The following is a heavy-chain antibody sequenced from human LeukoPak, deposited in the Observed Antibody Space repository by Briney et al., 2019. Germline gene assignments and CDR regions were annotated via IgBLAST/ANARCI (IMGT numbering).Heavy chain of an antibody. CDR2: IYTSGST. J-gene: IGHJ4*02. D-gene: IGHD3-3*01. CDR1: GGSISSGSYY. Sequence: PSETLSLTCTVSGGSISSGSYYWSWIRQPAGKGLDWIGRIYTSGSTNYNPSLKSRVTISVDTSKNQFSLKLSSVTAADTAVYYCATTEYDFWSGYHDYWGQGTLVTVSS. CDR3: ATTEYDFWSGYHDY. V-gene: IGHV4-61*02.